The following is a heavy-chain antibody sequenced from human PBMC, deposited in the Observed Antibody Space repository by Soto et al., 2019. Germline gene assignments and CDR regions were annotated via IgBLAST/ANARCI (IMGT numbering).Heavy chain of an antibody. CDR2: ISRSGSTI. CDR1: GFTFSDYY. J-gene: IGHJ6*02. D-gene: IGHD2-2*01. CDR3: ARVFCISTSCYDWYYYYGMDV. V-gene: IGHV3-11*01. Sequence: QVQLVESGGGLVQPGGSLRLSCAASGFTFSDYYMSWIRQAPGKGLEWVSYISRSGSTIYNADSVKGRFTISRDNAKNSLYLQMNSLRAEDTAVYYCARVFCISTSCYDWYYYYGMDVWGQGTTVTVSS.